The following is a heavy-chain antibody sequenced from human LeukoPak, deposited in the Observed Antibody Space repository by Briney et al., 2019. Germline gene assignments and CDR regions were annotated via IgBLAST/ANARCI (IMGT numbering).Heavy chain of an antibody. CDR3: GRGRLYGSGTYYVFDY. D-gene: IGHD3-10*01. CDR1: GFTFSSCG. CDR2: ISGNGVTT. V-gene: IGHV3-23*01. J-gene: IGHJ4*02. Sequence: GGTLRLSCAASGFTFSSCGMSWVRQAPGTGLEWVSSISGNGVTTYYADSVKGRFTISRDNSKNTVYVQMNSLRDEDTAVYYCGRGRLYGSGTYYVFDYWGRGTLVTVSS.